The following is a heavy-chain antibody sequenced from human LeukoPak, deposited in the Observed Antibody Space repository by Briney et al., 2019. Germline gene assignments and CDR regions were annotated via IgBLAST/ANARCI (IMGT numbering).Heavy chain of an antibody. J-gene: IGHJ5*02. CDR1: GGSINRSTT. D-gene: IGHD6-13*01. CDR3: ARGRGDSSGWYEFVGNWFDP. Sequence: SGTLSPTCAVSGGSINRSTTWSWVRQPPGKGLEGIGEIYHNGGSNYNPSLKVRVTISVEKSKNQYSLKLSSVTAADTAVYYCARGRGDSSGWYEFVGNWFDPWGQGTLVTVSS. CDR2: IYHNGGS. V-gene: IGHV4-4*02.